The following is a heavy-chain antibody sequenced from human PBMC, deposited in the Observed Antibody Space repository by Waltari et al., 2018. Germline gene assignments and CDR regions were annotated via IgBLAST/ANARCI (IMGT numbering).Heavy chain of an antibody. J-gene: IGHJ4*02. CDR1: GGSISSGSYY. CDR2: IYTRGST. V-gene: IGHV4-61*02. CDR3: ARGYSSSWYVPPYFDY. D-gene: IGHD6-13*01. Sequence: QVQLQESGPGLVKPSQTLSLTCTVSGGSISSGSYYWSWIRQPAGKGLEWIGRIYTRGSTNYNPSLKSRVTRSVDTSKNQFSLKLSSVTAADTAVYYCARGYSSSWYVPPYFDYWGQGTLVTVSS.